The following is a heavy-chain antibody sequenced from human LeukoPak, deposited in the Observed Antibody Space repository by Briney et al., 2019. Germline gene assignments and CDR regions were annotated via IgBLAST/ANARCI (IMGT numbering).Heavy chain of an antibody. CDR1: GGSFSGYY. V-gene: IGHV4-34*01. J-gene: IGHJ3*02. CDR2: INHSGST. Sequence: SETLSLTCAVYGGSFSGYYWSWIRQPPGKGLEWIGEINHSGSTNYNPSLKSRVTISVDTSKNQFSLKLSSVTAADTAVYYCARDRSSSSSSAFDIWGQGTMVTVSS. CDR3: ARDRSSSSSSAFDI. D-gene: IGHD6-6*01.